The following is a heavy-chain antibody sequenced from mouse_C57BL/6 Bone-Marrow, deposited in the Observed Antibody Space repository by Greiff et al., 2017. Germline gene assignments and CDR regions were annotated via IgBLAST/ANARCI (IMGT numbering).Heavy chain of an antibody. CDR3: ARGVLTGTLYYFDY. Sequence: QVQLQQSGAELVRPGTSVKMSCKASGYTFTNYWIGWAKQRPGHGLEWIGDIYPGGGYTNYNEKFKGKATLTADKSSSTAYMQFSSLTSEDSAIYYCARGVLTGTLYYFDYWGQGTTLTVSS. V-gene: IGHV1-63*01. J-gene: IGHJ2*01. D-gene: IGHD4-1*01. CDR2: IYPGGGYT. CDR1: GYTFTNYW.